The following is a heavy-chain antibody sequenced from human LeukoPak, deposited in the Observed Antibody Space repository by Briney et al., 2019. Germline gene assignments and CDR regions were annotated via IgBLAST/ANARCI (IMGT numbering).Heavy chain of an antibody. Sequence: ASVKVSCKASGYTFTGYIMHWVRQAPGQGLEWMGWINPNSGGTNYAQKFQGRVTMTRDTSISTAYMELSRLRSDDTAVYYCARVGGSNPYSHYYYYMDVWGKGTTVTVSS. CDR2: INPNSGGT. CDR1: GYTFTGYI. J-gene: IGHJ6*03. CDR3: ARVGGSNPYSHYYYYMDV. D-gene: IGHD4-11*01. V-gene: IGHV1-2*02.